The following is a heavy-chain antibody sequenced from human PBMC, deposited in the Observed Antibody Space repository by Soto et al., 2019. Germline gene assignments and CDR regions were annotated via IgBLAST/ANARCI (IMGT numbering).Heavy chain of an antibody. CDR1: GGSISSGGYY. J-gene: IGHJ1*01. D-gene: IGHD4-17*01. Sequence: SETLSLTCTVSGGSISSGGYYWSWIRQHPGKGLEWIGYIYYSGSTYYNPSLKSRVTISVDTSKNQFSLKLSSVTAADMAVYYCASSTRDYVNQHWGQGTLVTVSS. CDR3: ASSTRDYVNQH. CDR2: IYYSGST. V-gene: IGHV4-31*03.